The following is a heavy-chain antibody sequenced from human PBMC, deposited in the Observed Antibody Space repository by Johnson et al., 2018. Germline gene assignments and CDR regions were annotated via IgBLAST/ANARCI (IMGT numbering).Heavy chain of an antibody. CDR2: MNPNSGNT. J-gene: IGHJ1*01. Sequence: QVQLVESGAEVKKPGASVKVSCKASGYTFASYDINWVRQATRQGLEWMGWMNPNSGNTGYAQKFQGRVTMTRNTSLGTAYMELSSLRSDATAVYYCARGFRDSSGKEYFQHWGQGTVITVSS. CDR1: GYTFASYD. CDR3: ARGFRDSSGKEYFQH. D-gene: IGHD3-22*01. V-gene: IGHV1-8*01.